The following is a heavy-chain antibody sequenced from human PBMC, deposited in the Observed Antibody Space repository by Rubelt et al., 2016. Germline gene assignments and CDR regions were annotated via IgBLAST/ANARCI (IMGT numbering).Heavy chain of an antibody. V-gene: IGHV3-66*01. CDR1: GFTVGNNF. Sequence: GESGGGLVQPGGSLRLSCAASGFTVGNNFMNWVRQAPGKGLEWVSLIYSGGDTYYADSVKGRFTISRDNSKNTLYLHMNSLRAEDTAIYYCARDAGAAAIGTYGWGQGTLVTVSS. D-gene: IGHD6-13*01. CDR2: IYSGGDT. J-gene: IGHJ4*02. CDR3: ARDAGAAAIGTYG.